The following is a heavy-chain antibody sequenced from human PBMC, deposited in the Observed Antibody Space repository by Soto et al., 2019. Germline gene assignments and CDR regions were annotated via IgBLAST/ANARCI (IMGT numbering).Heavy chain of an antibody. CDR1: GGTFSSYA. CDR3: ARDLSVVVVVAATRKIPWFDP. V-gene: IGHV1-69*13. D-gene: IGHD2-15*01. Sequence: SVKVSCKASGGTFSSYAISRVRQAPGQGLEWMGGIIPIFGTANYTQKFQSRVTITADESTSTAYMELSSLRSEDTAVYYCARDLSVVVVVAATRKIPWFDPWGQGTLVTSPQ. J-gene: IGHJ5*02. CDR2: IIPIFGTA.